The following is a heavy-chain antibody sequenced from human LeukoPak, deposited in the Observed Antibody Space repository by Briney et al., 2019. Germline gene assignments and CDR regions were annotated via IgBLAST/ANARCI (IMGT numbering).Heavy chain of an antibody. J-gene: IGHJ4*02. CDR2: ISAYNGNT. Sequence: VASVKVSCKASGYTFTGYGISWVRQAPGQGLEWMGWISAYNGNTNYAQKLQGRVTMTTDTSTSTAYMGLRSLRSDDTAVYYSARASQGIAVDRLFDYWGQGTLVTVSS. CDR3: ARASQGIAVDRLFDY. CDR1: GYTFTGYG. D-gene: IGHD6-19*01. V-gene: IGHV1-18*01.